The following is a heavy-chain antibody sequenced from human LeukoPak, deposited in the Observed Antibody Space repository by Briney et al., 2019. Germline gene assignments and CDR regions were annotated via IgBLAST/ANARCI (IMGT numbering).Heavy chain of an antibody. J-gene: IGHJ4*02. Sequence: GGSLRLSCAASGFTFSSYAMHWVRQAPGKGLEYVSAISSNGGSTYYANSVKGRFTISRDNSKNTLYLQMGSLRAEDMAVYYCATYTMVRGVLNYWGQGTLVTVSS. CDR3: ATYTMVRGVLNY. CDR2: ISSNGGST. V-gene: IGHV3-64*01. CDR1: GFTFSSYA. D-gene: IGHD3-10*01.